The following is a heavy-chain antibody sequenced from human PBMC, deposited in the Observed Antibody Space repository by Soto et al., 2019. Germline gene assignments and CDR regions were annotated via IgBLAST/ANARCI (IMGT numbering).Heavy chain of an antibody. V-gene: IGHV3-7*05. D-gene: IGHD3-22*01. CDR2: IKQDGSVK. CDR1: GFTFSNYW. CDR3: ARVRYYHDVSGYRWFDP. J-gene: IGHJ5*02. Sequence: EVQLVESGGGLVQPGGSLRLSCVASGFTFSNYWMTWVRQAPGKGLEWVANIKQDGSVKWYVDSVKGRFTVSRDNGENKLYLQINSLRAEDTAVYYCARVRYYHDVSGYRWFDPWGQGTLVTVSS.